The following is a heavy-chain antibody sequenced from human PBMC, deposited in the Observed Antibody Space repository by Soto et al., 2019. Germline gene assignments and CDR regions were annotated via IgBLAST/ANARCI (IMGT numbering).Heavy chain of an antibody. V-gene: IGHV3-23*01. D-gene: IGHD3-22*01. CDR1: GFTFSSYA. J-gene: IGHJ6*02. Sequence: EVQLLESGGGLVQPGGSLRLSCAASGFTFSSYAMSWVRQAPGKGLEWVSAISGSGGSTYYADSVKGRFTISRDNSKNTLYLQMNSLRAEDTAVYYCAKEFGYYDSSGYYSHYGMDVWGQGTTVTDSS. CDR2: ISGSGGST. CDR3: AKEFGYYDSSGYYSHYGMDV.